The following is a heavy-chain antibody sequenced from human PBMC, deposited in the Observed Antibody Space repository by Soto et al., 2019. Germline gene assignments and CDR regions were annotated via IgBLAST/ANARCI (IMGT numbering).Heavy chain of an antibody. J-gene: IGHJ4*02. D-gene: IGHD3-22*01. Sequence: PVWSLRLSCAASGFTFSDSYMSWIRQAPGKGLEWVSYISSSGDIISYADSVKGRFTISRDNAKNSLYLQMNSLRAEDTAVYYCASDLGYYDSSGYFDYCGQGTLGPVS. V-gene: IGHV3-11*01. CDR1: GFTFSDSY. CDR2: ISSSGDII. CDR3: ASDLGYYDSSGYFDY.